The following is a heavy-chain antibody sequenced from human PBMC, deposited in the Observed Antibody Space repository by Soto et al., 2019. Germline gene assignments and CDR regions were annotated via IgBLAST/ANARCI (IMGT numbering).Heavy chain of an antibody. CDR1: GGTFSSYT. CDR2: IIPILGIA. D-gene: IGHD3-10*01. V-gene: IGHV1-69*02. CDR3: ASYGSGSYYLGY. J-gene: IGHJ4*02. Sequence: SVKVSCKASGGTFSSYTISWVRQAPGQGLEWMGRIIPILGIANYAQKFQGRVTITADKSTSTAYMELSSLRSEDTAVYYCASYGSGSYYLGYWGQGTLVTVSS.